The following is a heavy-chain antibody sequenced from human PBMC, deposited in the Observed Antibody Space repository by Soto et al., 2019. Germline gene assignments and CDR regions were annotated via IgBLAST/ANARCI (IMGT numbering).Heavy chain of an antibody. J-gene: IGHJ4*02. CDR3: ARDQYSSSYLVSAY. V-gene: IGHV4-38-2*02. CDR1: CYSISSGYY. CDR2: IYHSGST. D-gene: IGHD6-13*01. Sequence: SVPMSLTCIVACYSISSGYYCVWIQHPPGKGLEWIGSIYHSGSTSYSPSLKSRVTISVDTSRNQFSLRLSSVTAADTAVYYCARDQYSSSYLVSAYWGQGALVIVSS.